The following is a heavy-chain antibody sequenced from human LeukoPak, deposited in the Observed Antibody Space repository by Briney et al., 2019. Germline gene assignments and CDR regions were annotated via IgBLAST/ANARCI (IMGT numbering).Heavy chain of an antibody. J-gene: IGHJ3*02. CDR1: GGTFSSYA. D-gene: IGHD4-23*01. V-gene: IGHV1-69*04. CDR2: IIPILGIA. Sequence: SVKVSCKASGGTFSSYAISWVRQAPGQGLEWMGRIIPILGIANYAQKFQGRVTITADKSTSTAYMELSSLRSEDTAVYYCARDSAHWGVVTLVRAFDIWGQGTMVTVSS. CDR3: ARDSAHWGVVTLVRAFDI.